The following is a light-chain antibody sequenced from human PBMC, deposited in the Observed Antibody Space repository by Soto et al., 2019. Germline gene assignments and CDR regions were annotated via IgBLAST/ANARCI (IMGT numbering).Light chain of an antibody. Sequence: EIVLTQSPGTLSLSPGERATLSCRASQSVSSSYLAWYQQKPGQAPRLLIYGASSRATGIPDRFSGSGSGTDFTLTISRLEPEDFAVYYCQQYGSSRPFGKGTKVEIK. V-gene: IGKV3-20*01. CDR1: QSVSSSY. CDR3: QQYGSSRP. J-gene: IGKJ1*01. CDR2: GAS.